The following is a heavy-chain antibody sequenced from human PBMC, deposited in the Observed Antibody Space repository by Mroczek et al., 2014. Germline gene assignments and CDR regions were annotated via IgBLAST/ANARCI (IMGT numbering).Heavy chain of an antibody. Sequence: ESGGGVVQPGRSLRLSCAASGFTFSSYGMHWVRQAPGKGLEWVAVISYDGSNKYYADSVKGRFTISRDNSKNTLYLQMNSLRAEDTAVYYCAKGGSQWVGSYYMDVWGKGTTVTVS. J-gene: IGHJ6*03. D-gene: IGHD6-19*01. CDR3: AKGGSQWVGSYYMDV. CDR1: GFTFSSYG. V-gene: IGHV3-30*18. CDR2: ISYDGSNK.